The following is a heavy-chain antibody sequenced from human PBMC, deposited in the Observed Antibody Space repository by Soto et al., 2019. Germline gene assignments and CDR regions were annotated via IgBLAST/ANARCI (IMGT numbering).Heavy chain of an antibody. J-gene: IGHJ4*02. V-gene: IGHV1-69*04. CDR1: GGTFSSYT. Sequence: ASVKVSCKASGGTFSSYTISWVRQAPGQGLEWMGRIIPILGIANYAQKFQGRVTITADKSTSTAYMELSSLRSEDTAVYYCARDRAGQDEFDYWGQGTLVTVSS. CDR3: ARDRAGQDEFDY. CDR2: IIPILGIA.